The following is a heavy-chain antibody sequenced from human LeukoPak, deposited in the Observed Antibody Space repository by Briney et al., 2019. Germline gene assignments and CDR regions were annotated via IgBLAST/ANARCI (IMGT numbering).Heavy chain of an antibody. CDR1: GGSISSSSYY. CDR3: ARADSSSWLIRNSHFDY. CDR2: IYYSGST. J-gene: IGHJ4*02. Sequence: SETLSLTCTVSGGSISSSSYYWGWIRQPPGKGLEWIGSIYYSGSTYYNPSLKSRVTISVDTSKNQFSLKLSSVTAADTAVYYCARADSSSWLIRNSHFDYWSQGTLVTVSS. V-gene: IGHV4-39*01. D-gene: IGHD6-13*01.